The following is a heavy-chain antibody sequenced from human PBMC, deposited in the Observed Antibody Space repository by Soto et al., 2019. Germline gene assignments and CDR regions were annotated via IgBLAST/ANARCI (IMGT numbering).Heavy chain of an antibody. V-gene: IGHV5-10-1*01. CDR3: ATPLGVLTIAPYYYAMDV. CDR2: IDPTDSYP. Sequence: GESLKISCKGSGYNFSNYWINWVRQMPGKGLEWMGTIDPTDSYPNYSPYFKGPVTISADKSINTAHLRWSSLKASDTAMYYCATPLGVLTIAPYYYAMDVWGQGTTVIVSS. D-gene: IGHD3-16*01. J-gene: IGHJ6*02. CDR1: GYNFSNYW.